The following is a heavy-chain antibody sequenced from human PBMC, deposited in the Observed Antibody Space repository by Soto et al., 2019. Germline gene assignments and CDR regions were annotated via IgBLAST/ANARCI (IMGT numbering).Heavy chain of an antibody. Sequence: SETLSLTCAVSGGSISSGGYSWSWIRQPPGKGLEWIGYIYHSGSTYYNPSLKSRVTISVDRSKNQFSLKLSSVTAADMAVYYCAGDKLSSGYYFDYWGQGTLVTVSS. CDR2: IYHSGST. J-gene: IGHJ4*02. D-gene: IGHD6-25*01. CDR1: GGSISSGGYS. CDR3: AGDKLSSGYYFDY. V-gene: IGHV4-30-2*01.